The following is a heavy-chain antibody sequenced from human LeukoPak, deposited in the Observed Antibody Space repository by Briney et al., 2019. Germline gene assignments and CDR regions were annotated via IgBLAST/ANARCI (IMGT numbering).Heavy chain of an antibody. Sequence: SGPTLVKPSETLSLTCTVSGGSISRYYWSWIRQPPGKGREWVGYIYYSGSTNYNPSLKSRVTISVDTSKNQFSLKLSSVTAADTAVYYCARHFAWAGTFDWFDPWGQGTLVTVSS. J-gene: IGHJ5*02. CDR2: IYYSGST. D-gene: IGHD6-19*01. CDR3: ARHFAWAGTFDWFDP. CDR1: GGSISRYY. V-gene: IGHV4-59*08.